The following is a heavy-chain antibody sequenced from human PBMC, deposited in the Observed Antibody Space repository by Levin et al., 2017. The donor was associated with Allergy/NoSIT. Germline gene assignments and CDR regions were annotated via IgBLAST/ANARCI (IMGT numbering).Heavy chain of an antibody. CDR1: GFTFSDYY. V-gene: IGHV3-11*03. D-gene: IGHD2-15*01. J-gene: IGHJ4*02. CDR3: ARPMVVAATAPDY. CDR2: ISGSRTYT. Sequence: GESLKISCAASGFTFSDYYMSWIRQAPGKGLEWVSYISGSRTYTNYADSVKGRFTISRDNAKNSLYLQMNSLRAEDTAVYYCARPMVVAATAPDYWGQGTLVTVSS.